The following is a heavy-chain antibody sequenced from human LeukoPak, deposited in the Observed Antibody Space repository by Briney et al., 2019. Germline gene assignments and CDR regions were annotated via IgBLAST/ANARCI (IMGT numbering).Heavy chain of an antibody. D-gene: IGHD6-13*01. Sequence: GGSLRLSCAASGFTFSSYSMNWVRQAPWKGLEWVSCISSSSSYIYYADSVKGRFTISRDNAKNSLYLQMNSLRAEDTAVYYCATTAAYSSSWYSIDYWGQGTLVTVSS. CDR2: ISSSSSYI. CDR1: GFTFSSYS. CDR3: ATTAAYSSSWYSIDY. V-gene: IGHV3-21*01. J-gene: IGHJ4*02.